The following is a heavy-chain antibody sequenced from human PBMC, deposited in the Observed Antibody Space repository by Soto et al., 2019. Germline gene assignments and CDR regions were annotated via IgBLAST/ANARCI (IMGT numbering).Heavy chain of an antibody. J-gene: IGHJ4*02. D-gene: IGHD4-17*01. CDR2: IFNSGST. V-gene: IGHV4-31*03. CDR1: GGSISSGGYY. CDR3: ARNRDYGDYYFDY. Sequence: QVQLQESGPGLVKPSQTLSLTCTVSGGSISSGGYYWSWIRQHPGKGLEWIGYIFNSGSTYYNPSLTSRVXXSXDMXKNQFSLKLSSVTAADTAVYYCARNRDYGDYYFDYWGQGTLVTVSS.